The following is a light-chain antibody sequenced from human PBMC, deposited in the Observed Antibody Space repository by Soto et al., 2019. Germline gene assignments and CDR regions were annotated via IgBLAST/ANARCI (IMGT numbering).Light chain of an antibody. V-gene: IGKV1-5*01. J-gene: IGKJ5*01. CDR2: DAS. CDR3: QQRSNWPIT. Sequence: DIQMTQSPSTLSASVGDRATITCRASQSIPNRLAWYQQKPGKAPKLLIYDASSLQGGVPSRFSGSGSGTEFTLTISSLQPDDFAVYYCQQRSNWPITFGQGTRL. CDR1: QSIPNR.